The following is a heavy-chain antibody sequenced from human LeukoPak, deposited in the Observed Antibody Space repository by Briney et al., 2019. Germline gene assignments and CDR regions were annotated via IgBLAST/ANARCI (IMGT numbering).Heavy chain of an antibody. D-gene: IGHD2-2*02. V-gene: IGHV3-30*02. CDR1: GFTFSSYG. CDR3: AKDGGYCSSTSCYTDYYYYYMDV. Sequence: GSLRLSCAASGFTFSSYGMHWVRQAPGKGLEWVAFIRYDGSNKYYADSVKGRFTISRDNSKNTLYLQMNSLRAEDTAVYYCAKDGGYCSSTSCYTDYYYYYMDVWGKGTTVTVSS. J-gene: IGHJ6*03. CDR2: IRYDGSNK.